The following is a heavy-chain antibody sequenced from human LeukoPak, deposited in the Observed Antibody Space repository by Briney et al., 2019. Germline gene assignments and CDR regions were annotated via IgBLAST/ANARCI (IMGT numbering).Heavy chain of an antibody. CDR3: ARKLLEEQWLAFYYYMDV. V-gene: IGHV4-39*01. D-gene: IGHD6-19*01. CDR2: IYYSGST. Sequence: SETLSLTCTVSGGSISSSSYYWGWIRQPPGKMLEWIGSIYYSGSTYYNPSLKSRVTISVDTSKNQFSLKLSSVTAADTAVYYCARKLLEEQWLAFYYYMDVWGKGTTVTVSS. J-gene: IGHJ6*03. CDR1: GGSISSSSYY.